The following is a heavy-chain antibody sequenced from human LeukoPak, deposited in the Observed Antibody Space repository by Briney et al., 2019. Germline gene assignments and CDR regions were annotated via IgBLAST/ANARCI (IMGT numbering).Heavy chain of an antibody. CDR3: ARRVVEARPSSERNWLDP. Sequence: SETLSHTCIVSGDSINSYSWNWIRQSPEKGLEWIGRIYGSGSTMYNPSLRSRVTLLVDTSNNQFSLKLSSVTAADTAIYYCARRVVEARPSSERNWLDPWGQGTLVTVSP. J-gene: IGHJ5*02. D-gene: IGHD1-1*01. CDR1: GDSINSYS. V-gene: IGHV4-59*08. CDR2: IYGSGST.